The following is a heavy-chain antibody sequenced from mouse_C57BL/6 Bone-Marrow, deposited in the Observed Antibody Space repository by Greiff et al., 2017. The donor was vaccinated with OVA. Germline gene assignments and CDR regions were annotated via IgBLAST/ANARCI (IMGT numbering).Heavy chain of an antibody. CDR3: ARYYFVY. CDR2: IYPGSGNT. Sequence: VQLQQSGAELVRPGASVKLSCKASGYTFTDYYINWVKQRPGQGLEWIARIYPGSGNTYYNEKFKGKATLTAEKSSSTAYMQLSSLTSEDSAVYFCARYYFVYWGQGTTLTVSS. V-gene: IGHV1-76*01. CDR1: GYTFTDYY. J-gene: IGHJ2*01.